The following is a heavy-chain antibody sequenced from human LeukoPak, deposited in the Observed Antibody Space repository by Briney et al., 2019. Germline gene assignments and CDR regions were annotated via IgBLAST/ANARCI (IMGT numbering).Heavy chain of an antibody. Sequence: PGGSLRLSCAASGFIFSRNSMNWVRQAPGKGLEWVSSISSSSSYIYYADSVKGRFTISRDNAENSLYLQMNSLRAEDTAVYYCARDGIYGPGYMDVWGKGTTVTVSS. J-gene: IGHJ6*03. V-gene: IGHV3-21*01. CDR2: ISSSSSYI. CDR3: ARDGIYGPGYMDV. D-gene: IGHD2/OR15-2a*01. CDR1: GFIFSRNS.